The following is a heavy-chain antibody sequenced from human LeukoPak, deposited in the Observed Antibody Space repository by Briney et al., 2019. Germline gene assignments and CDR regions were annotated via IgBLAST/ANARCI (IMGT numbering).Heavy chain of an antibody. CDR3: ARVGGSYYGDYFDY. V-gene: IGHV4-4*07. Sequence: SETLSLTCTISGGSISSYYWSWIRQPAGKGLGWIGRIYTSGSTNYNPSLKSRVTMSVDTSKNQFSLKLSSVTAADTAVYYCARVGGSYYGDYFDYWGQGTLVTVSS. CDR1: GGSISSYY. J-gene: IGHJ4*02. D-gene: IGHD1-26*01. CDR2: IYTSGST.